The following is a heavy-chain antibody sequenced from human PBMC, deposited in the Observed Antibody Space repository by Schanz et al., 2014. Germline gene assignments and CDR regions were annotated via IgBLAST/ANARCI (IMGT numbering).Heavy chain of an antibody. J-gene: IGHJ1*01. Sequence: AQLVEPGGGFVQPGGSLRLSCVASGVTFSSYAMSWVRQASGKGLEWLSHISGSGGDSVDYADSVKGRFTISRDNTRNSLYLQMNSLRVDDTAVYYCAREFVNWGQGTLVTVSS. CDR1: GVTFSSYA. CDR2: ISGSGGDSV. D-gene: IGHD2-21*01. CDR3: AREFVN. V-gene: IGHV3-23*04.